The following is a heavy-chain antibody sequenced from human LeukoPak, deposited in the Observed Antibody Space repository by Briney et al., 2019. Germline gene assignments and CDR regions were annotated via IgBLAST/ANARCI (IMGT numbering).Heavy chain of an antibody. CDR3: ARDGLVGPFSY. J-gene: IGHJ4*02. CDR1: GLTVSSNY. CDR2: IYSGGST. D-gene: IGHD1-26*01. V-gene: IGHV3-66*01. Sequence: GGSLRLSCAASGLTVSSNYMSWVRQAPGKGLEWVSVIYSGGSTYYADSVKGRFTISRDNSKNTLYLQMDSLRVEDTAVYYCARDGLVGPFSYWGQGTLVTVSS.